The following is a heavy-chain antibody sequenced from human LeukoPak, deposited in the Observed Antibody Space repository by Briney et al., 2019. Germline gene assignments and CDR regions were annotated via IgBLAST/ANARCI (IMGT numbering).Heavy chain of an antibody. J-gene: IGHJ4*02. Sequence: GGSLRLSCAASGFTFSSYAMSWVRQAPGKGLEWVSAISGSGGSTYYADSVKGRFTISRDNSKNTLYLQMNSLRAEDTAVYYCARIVGATYYFDYWGQGTLVTVSP. CDR2: ISGSGGST. CDR3: ARIVGATYYFDY. D-gene: IGHD1-26*01. CDR1: GFTFSSYA. V-gene: IGHV3-23*01.